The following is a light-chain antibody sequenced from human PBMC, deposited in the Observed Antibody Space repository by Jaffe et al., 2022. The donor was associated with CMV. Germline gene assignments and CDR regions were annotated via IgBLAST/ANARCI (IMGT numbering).Light chain of an antibody. CDR2: VDTGGNAK. Sequence: QPVLTQPPSASASLGASVTLTCTLSSGYSNYKVDWYQQRPGKGPRFVMRVDTGGNAKSKGDGIPDRFSVLGSGLNRYLTIKNIQEDDEGDYHCGADHGTESNFVYVFGTGTKVTVL. J-gene: IGLJ1*01. CDR1: SGYSNYK. CDR3: GADHGTESNFVYV. V-gene: IGLV9-49*01.